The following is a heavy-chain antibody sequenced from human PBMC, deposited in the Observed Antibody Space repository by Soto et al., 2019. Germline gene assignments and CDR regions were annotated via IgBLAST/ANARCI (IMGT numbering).Heavy chain of an antibody. CDR1: GFTFSSYG. CDR2: IWYDGSNK. D-gene: IGHD6-19*01. CDR3: ARESSYWGGWYTH. J-gene: IGHJ4*02. V-gene: IGHV3-33*01. Sequence: GGSLRLSCAASGFTFSSYGMHWVRQAPGKGLEWVAVIWYDGSNKYYADSVKGRFTISRDNSKNTLYLQMNSLRAEDTAVYYCARESSYWGGWYTHWGQGALVTVSS.